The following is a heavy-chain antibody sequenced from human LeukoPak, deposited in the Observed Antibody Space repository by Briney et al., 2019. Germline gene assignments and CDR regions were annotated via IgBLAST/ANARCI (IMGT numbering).Heavy chain of an antibody. Sequence: GGSLRLSCAASGFTFSSYGMHWVRQAPGKGLEWVAIISYDGSNKYNADSVKGRFTISRDNSKNTLYLQMNSLRAEDTAVYYCAKDSSGYFEYFQHWGQGTLVTVSS. CDR1: GFTFSSYG. V-gene: IGHV3-30*18. CDR2: ISYDGSNK. CDR3: AKDSSGYFEYFQH. J-gene: IGHJ1*01. D-gene: IGHD3-22*01.